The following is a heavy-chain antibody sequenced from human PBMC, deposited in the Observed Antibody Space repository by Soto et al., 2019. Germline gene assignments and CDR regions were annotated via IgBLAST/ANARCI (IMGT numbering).Heavy chain of an antibody. CDR1: GFTFGDYD. CDR2: ISNGGSSI. D-gene: IGHD2-8*02. CDR3: TRPCRYCNGGGPGNWFDP. J-gene: IGHJ5*02. V-gene: IGHV3-11*01. Sequence: QVQLVESGGGLVKPGGSLRLSCAASGFTFGDYDMSWIRQAPGKGLEGVSYISNGGSSIYYADSVKGRFTISRDNAQRSLFLQMNSLRAEDTAVYYCTRPCRYCNGGGPGNWFDPWGQGTLVTVSS.